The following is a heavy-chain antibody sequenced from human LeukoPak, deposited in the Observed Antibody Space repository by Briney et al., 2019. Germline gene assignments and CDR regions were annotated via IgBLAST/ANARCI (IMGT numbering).Heavy chain of an antibody. V-gene: IGHV3-23*01. CDR1: GFTFSSFT. CDR2: ISGSGGST. J-gene: IGHJ4*02. CDR3: AREGGYSYGYPTYIDY. Sequence: GGSLRLSCAAPGFTFSSFTMSWVRQAPGKGLEWVSAISGSGGSTYYADSVKGRFTISRDNSKNTLYLQMNSLRAEDTAVYYCAREGGYSYGYPTYIDYWGQGTLVTVSS. D-gene: IGHD5-18*01.